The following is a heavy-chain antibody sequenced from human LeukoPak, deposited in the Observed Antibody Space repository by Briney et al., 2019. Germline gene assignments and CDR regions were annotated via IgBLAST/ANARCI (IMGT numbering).Heavy chain of an antibody. CDR1: GFTFSSYG. CDR2: IWYDGSNK. J-gene: IGHJ4*02. CDR3: ARGTVTKRGLDY. V-gene: IGHV3-33*01. D-gene: IGHD4-17*01. Sequence: GRSLRLSCAASGFTFSSYGMHWVRQAPGKGLEWVAVIWYDGSNKYYADSVKGRFTISRDNSKNTLYLQMNSLRAKDTAVYYCARGTVTKRGLDYWGQGTLVTVSS.